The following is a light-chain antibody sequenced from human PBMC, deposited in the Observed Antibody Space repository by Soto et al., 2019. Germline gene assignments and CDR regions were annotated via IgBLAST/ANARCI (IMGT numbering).Light chain of an antibody. Sequence: DIQVTPYPSSLSGSVGDRVTITFRASQTINSWLAWYQQKPGKAPKLLIYKASTLKSGVPSRFSGSGSGTEFTLTISSLQPDDFATYYCQQYNSYRTFGQGTKVDI. CDR3: QQYNSYRT. J-gene: IGKJ1*01. CDR1: QTINSW. V-gene: IGKV1-5*03. CDR2: KAS.